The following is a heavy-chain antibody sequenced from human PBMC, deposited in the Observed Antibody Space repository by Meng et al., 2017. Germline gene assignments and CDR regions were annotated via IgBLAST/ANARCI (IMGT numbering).Heavy chain of an antibody. V-gene: IGHV1-69*01. Sequence: AQLWQSGAELQKPGASGKFSCKASGRTFSSYAISWWRQAPCQGLEWMGGIIPIFGTANDAQKFQSRVTITADESTSTAYMELSSLRSEDTAVYYCARKYRDILTGYRYIDYWGQGTLVTVSS. CDR3: ARKYRDILTGYRYIDY. J-gene: IGHJ4*01. CDR2: IIPIFGTA. CDR1: GRTFSSYA. D-gene: IGHD3-9*01.